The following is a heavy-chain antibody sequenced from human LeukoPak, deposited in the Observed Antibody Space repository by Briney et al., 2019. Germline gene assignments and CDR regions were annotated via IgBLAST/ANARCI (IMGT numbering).Heavy chain of an antibody. CDR2: IKNDGRST. D-gene: IGHD5-18*01. V-gene: IGHV3-74*01. CDR1: GLTFRTFW. Sequence: QPGGSLSLSCAASGLTFRTFWMHWVRQAPGKGLVWVSLIKNDGRSTTYADSVKGRFTISRDNAKNTVYLQMNSLRGEDTAVYYCATGHSYGYDYWGQGTLVTVSS. J-gene: IGHJ4*02. CDR3: ATGHSYGYDY.